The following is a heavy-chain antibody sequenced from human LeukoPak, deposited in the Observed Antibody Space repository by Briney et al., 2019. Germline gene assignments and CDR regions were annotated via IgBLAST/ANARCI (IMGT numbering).Heavy chain of an antibody. CDR2: IIPILGIA. CDR3: ARVDTAMVIDY. Sequence: SVKVSCKASGGTFSSYAISWVRQAPGRELEWMGRIIPILGIANYAQKFQGRVTITADKSTSTAYMELSSLRSEDTAVYYCARVDTAMVIDYWGQGTLVTVSS. V-gene: IGHV1-69*04. CDR1: GGTFSSYA. D-gene: IGHD5-18*01. J-gene: IGHJ4*02.